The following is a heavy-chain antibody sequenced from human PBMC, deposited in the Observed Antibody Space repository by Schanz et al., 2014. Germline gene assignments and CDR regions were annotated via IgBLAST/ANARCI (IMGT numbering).Heavy chain of an antibody. D-gene: IGHD3-10*01. CDR1: GYTFTSYS. CDR2: INLSGGST. V-gene: IGHV1-46*03. Sequence: QVQLVQSGAEAKKPGASVKASCKASGYTFTSYSMHWVRQAPGQGLEWMGKINLSGGSTNNAQKCQGRLAMTRDTSASTVYMELSSVRSEDTTLYYCARDGGEVVREVIDGFNHYYCGMDVWGQGTTVAVSS. CDR3: ARDGGEVVREVIDGFNHYYCGMDV. J-gene: IGHJ6*02.